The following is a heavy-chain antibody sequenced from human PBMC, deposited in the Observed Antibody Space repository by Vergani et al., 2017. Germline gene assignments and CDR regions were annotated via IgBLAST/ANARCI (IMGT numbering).Heavy chain of an antibody. Sequence: QVRLEESGPGLVKPSETLSLTCSVSGYSIGSGFYWAWIRQSPGEGLQWLTSIHNRGKTYHNPSLKSRVSVSLDASKNQFSLKLTSVTAADTAVYRCVCRATSPPRCFDCWGQGTLVTVSS. V-gene: IGHV4-38-2*01. CDR1: GYSIGSGFY. CDR3: VCRATSPPRCFDC. D-gene: IGHD2-2*01. J-gene: IGHJ4*02. CDR2: IHNRGKT.